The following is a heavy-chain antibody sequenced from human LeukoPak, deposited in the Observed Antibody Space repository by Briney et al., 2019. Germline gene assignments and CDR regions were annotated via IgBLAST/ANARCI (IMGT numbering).Heavy chain of an antibody. J-gene: IGHJ3*02. CDR2: IYTSGST. Sequence: SETLSLTCTVSGGSISSYYWSWIRQPAGKGLEWIGRIYTSGSTNYNPSLKSRVTMSVDTSKNQFSLKLSSVTAADTAVYYCARDRGRDSSGYYYSVPDAFDIWGQGTMVTVSS. CDR3: ARDRGRDSSGYYYSVPDAFDI. D-gene: IGHD3-22*01. CDR1: GGSISSYY. V-gene: IGHV4-4*07.